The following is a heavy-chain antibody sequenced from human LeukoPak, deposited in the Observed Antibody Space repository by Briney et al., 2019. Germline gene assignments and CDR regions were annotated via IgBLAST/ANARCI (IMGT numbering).Heavy chain of an antibody. Sequence: PSETLSLTCSVSGGSIESHYWVWIRQPPGKGLQWIGHVYYTGSTKINPSVASRLTISLDTSKKQFSLKLKSVTAADTAFYYCAGTAYSGYGYGYGYWGQGTLVTVSS. CDR2: VYYTGST. V-gene: IGHV4-59*11. CDR3: AGTAYSGYGYGYGY. CDR1: GGSIESHY. D-gene: IGHD2-2*03. J-gene: IGHJ4*02.